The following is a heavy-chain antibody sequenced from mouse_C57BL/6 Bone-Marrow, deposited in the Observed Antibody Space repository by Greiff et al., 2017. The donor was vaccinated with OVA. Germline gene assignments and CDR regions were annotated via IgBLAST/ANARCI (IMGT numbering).Heavy chain of an antibody. CDR2: IDPNSGGT. CDR1: GYTFTSYW. D-gene: IGHD2-2*01. J-gene: IGHJ4*01. Sequence: QVQLQQPGAELVKPGASVKLSCKASGYTFTSYWMHWVKQRPGRGLEWIGRIDPNSGGTKYNEKFKSKATLTVDKPSSTAYMQLSSQTSEDSAVYYCASGLTLYYYAMDYWGQGTSVTVSS. CDR3: ASGLTLYYYAMDY. V-gene: IGHV1-72*01.